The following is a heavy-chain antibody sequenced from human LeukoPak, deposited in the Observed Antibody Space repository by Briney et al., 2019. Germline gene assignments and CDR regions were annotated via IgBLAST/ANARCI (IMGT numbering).Heavy chain of an antibody. D-gene: IGHD1-26*01. J-gene: IGHJ3*02. V-gene: IGHV3-30*04. CDR1: GFTFSSYA. CDR3: ARDLGSYSLKSAFDI. CDR2: ISYDGSNK. Sequence: GILRLSCAASGFTFSSYAMHWVRQAPGKGLEWVAVISYDGSNKYYADSVKGRFTISRDNSKNTLYLQMNSLRAEDTAVYYCARDLGSYSLKSAFDIWGQGTMVTVSS.